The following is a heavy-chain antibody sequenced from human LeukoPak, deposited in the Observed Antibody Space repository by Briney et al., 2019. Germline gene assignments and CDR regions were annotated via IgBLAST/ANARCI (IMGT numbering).Heavy chain of an antibody. D-gene: IGHD6-13*01. V-gene: IGHV1-2*04. Sequence: ASVKVSCKASGYTFTGYYMRWVRQAPGQGLEWVGWINPKSGGTNYAQKFQGWVTMTRDTSISTAYMELSRLRSDDTAVYYCARDRKDSSSWANYYYYGMDVWGQGTTVTVSS. CDR3: ARDRKDSSSWANYYYYGMDV. CDR2: INPKSGGT. J-gene: IGHJ6*02. CDR1: GYTFTGYY.